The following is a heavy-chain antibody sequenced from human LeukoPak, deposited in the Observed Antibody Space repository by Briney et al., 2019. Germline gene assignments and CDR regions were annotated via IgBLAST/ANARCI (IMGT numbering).Heavy chain of an antibody. CDR2: INHTGTT. Sequence: PSETLSLTCAVYGGSFTTYYWNWIRQSPGKGLEWIGEINHTGTTNYNPSLKSRVTISVDTSKKQFSLKLSSVTAADTAFYYCARYIVSYPHDAFDIWGQGTMVTVSS. V-gene: IGHV4-34*01. J-gene: IGHJ3*02. D-gene: IGHD1-26*01. CDR1: GGSFTTYY. CDR3: ARYIVSYPHDAFDI.